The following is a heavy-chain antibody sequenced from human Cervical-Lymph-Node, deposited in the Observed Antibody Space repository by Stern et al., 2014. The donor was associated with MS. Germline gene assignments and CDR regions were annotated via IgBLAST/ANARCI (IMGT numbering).Heavy chain of an antibody. CDR2: ISGSGGST. Sequence: EVQLVESGGGLVQPGGSLRLSCAASGFTFSSYAMNWVRQAPGKGLEWVSVISGSGGSTYYADSVKGRFTISRDNSKNTLYLQMNSLRAEDTAIYYCAKRDVATSWVSSFDHWGQGTLVTVSP. V-gene: IGHV3-23*04. CDR1: GFTFSSYA. D-gene: IGHD5-12*01. J-gene: IGHJ4*02. CDR3: AKRDVATSWVSSFDH.